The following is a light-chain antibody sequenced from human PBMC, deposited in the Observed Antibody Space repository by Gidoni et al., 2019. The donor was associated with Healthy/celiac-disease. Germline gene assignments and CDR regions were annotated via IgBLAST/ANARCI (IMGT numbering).Light chain of an antibody. CDR2: KAS. CDR1: QSISSW. J-gene: IGKJ2*01. V-gene: IGKV1-5*03. CDR3: QQYNSYSYT. Sequence: DIQMTQSPSTLSASVGDRVTITCRASQSISSWLAWYQQKPGKAPKLLIYKASSLESGVPSRFSGSGSVTEFTLTINSLQPDDFATYYCQQYNSYSYTFGQGTKLEIK.